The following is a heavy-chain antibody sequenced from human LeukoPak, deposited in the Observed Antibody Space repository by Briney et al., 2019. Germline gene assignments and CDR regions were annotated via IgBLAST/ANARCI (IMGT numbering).Heavy chain of an antibody. CDR3: VRGQILADY. CDR2: VYYSGDT. Sequence: SETLSLTCTVSGGSISDYYWSWIRQPPGKGLEWIGYVYYSGDTNYNPSLKSRVTMSVDTSKNQISLKLNSVTAADTAVYYCVRGQILADYWGQGALVTVSS. D-gene: IGHD2/OR15-2a*01. V-gene: IGHV4-59*01. CDR1: GGSISDYY. J-gene: IGHJ4*02.